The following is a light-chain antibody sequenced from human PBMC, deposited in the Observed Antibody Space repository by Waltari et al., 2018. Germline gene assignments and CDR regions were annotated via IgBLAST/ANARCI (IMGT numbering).Light chain of an antibody. V-gene: IGLV2-23*02. Sequence: QSALTQPASVSGSPGQSITISCTGTSSDVGSYNLVSWYQQHPGTAPKLMIYEVRKRPAVVSTRVSFSMSGNTASLTISGLQADDEADYNCCSYAGSLSKVFGGGTKLTVL. CDR1: SSDVGSYNL. CDR3: CSYAGSLSKV. CDR2: EVR. J-gene: IGLJ2*01.